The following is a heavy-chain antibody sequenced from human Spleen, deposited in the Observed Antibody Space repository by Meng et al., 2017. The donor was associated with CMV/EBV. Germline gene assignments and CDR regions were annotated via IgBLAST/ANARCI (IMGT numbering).Heavy chain of an antibody. J-gene: IGHJ4*02. V-gene: IGHV1-2*02. Sequence: ASVKVSCKASGYTFTGYYMNWVRQAPGQGLEWMGWINPNSGGTNYAQKFQGRVTMTRDTSISTAYMELSSLRYDDTAVYYCARGPWWNYEDYWGQGTLVTVSS. CDR3: ARGPWWNYEDY. D-gene: IGHD1-7*01. CDR2: INPNSGGT. CDR1: GYTFTGYY.